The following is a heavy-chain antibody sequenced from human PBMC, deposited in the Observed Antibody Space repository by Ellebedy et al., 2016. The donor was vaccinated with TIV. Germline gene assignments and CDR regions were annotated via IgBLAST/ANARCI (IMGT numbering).Heavy chain of an antibody. CDR3: ARDPYLYHGVDV. CDR2: IHYSGT. V-gene: IGHV4-31*03. CDR1: GVSISGTYTSYY. Sequence: SETLSLTXNVSGVSISGTYTSYYWTWIRQHPEKGLEWMGYIHYSGTYYTPSLQSRITISRDTSKNQFSLTLTSVTAADTAVYYCARDPYLYHGVDVWGQGTAVTVSS. J-gene: IGHJ6*02.